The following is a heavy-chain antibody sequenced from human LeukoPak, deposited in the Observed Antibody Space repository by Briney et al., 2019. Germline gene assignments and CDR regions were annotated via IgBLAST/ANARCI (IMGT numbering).Heavy chain of an antibody. CDR2: IGGSGDTT. CDR3: AKQLSKSVAGYQAL. J-gene: IGHJ6*04. D-gene: IGHD6-19*01. CDR1: GFTFSNYV. V-gene: IGHV3-23*01. Sequence: GSRRLSCAASGFTFSNYVMTWVRQAPGKGLQWVSSIGGSGDTTYYADSVKGRFTISRDNSKNTLDLQMNSLRDDDTAVYYCAKQLSKSVAGYQALWGKGTTVTVSS.